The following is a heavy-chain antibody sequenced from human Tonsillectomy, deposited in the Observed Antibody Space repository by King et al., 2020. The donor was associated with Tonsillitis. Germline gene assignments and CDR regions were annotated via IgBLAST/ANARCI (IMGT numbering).Heavy chain of an antibody. D-gene: IGHD2-21*02. V-gene: IGHV3-21*01. CDR1: GFTFNNYN. CDR3: ASETLQWWRHFDY. Sequence: VQLVESGGGLVKPGGSLRLSCAASGFTFNNYNMNWVRQAPGKGLEWVSSISGSSSYKYYLDSVKGRFTISRDNAKNSLFLQMNSLRPEDTAVYYCASETLQWWRHFDYWGQGTLVTVSS. CDR2: ISGSSSYK. J-gene: IGHJ4*02.